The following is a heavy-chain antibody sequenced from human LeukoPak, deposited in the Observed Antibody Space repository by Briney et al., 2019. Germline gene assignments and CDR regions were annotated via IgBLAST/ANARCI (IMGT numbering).Heavy chain of an antibody. CDR3: AKDGYYYYYYMDV. Sequence: PGGSLRLSCAASGFTFSSYGMHWVRQAPGKGLEWVAVISYDGSNKYYADSVKGRFTISRDNSKNTLYLQMNSLRAEDTAVYYCAKDGYYYYYYMDVWGKGTTVTVSS. CDR2: ISYDGSNK. V-gene: IGHV3-30*18. J-gene: IGHJ6*03. CDR1: GFTFSSYG.